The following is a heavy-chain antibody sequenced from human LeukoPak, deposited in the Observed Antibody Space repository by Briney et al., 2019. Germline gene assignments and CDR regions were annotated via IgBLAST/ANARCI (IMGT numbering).Heavy chain of an antibody. J-gene: IGHJ5*02. CDR3: VNWFDP. Sequence: GTSLRLSCAASGFTFISYAIHWVRQAPGKGLEWVSYISSSGSTIYYADSVKGRFTISRDNAKNSLYLQMNSLRAEDTAVYYCVNWFDPWGQGTLVTVSS. V-gene: IGHV3-48*04. CDR2: ISSSGSTI. CDR1: GFTFISYA.